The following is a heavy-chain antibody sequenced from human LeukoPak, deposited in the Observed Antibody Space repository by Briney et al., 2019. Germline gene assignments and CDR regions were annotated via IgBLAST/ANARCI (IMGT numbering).Heavy chain of an antibody. CDR1: GFTVSSNY. V-gene: IGHV3-66*01. J-gene: IGHJ6*02. CDR3: ASRDKGYYYGMDV. D-gene: IGHD5-24*01. CDR2: IYSGGST. Sequence: GSVRLSCAASGFTVSSNYMSWVRHTPGKGLEWVSLIYSGGSTYYADSVKGRFTISRGNSKNTLYLQMNSLRAEDTAVYYCASRDKGYYYGMDVWGQGTTVTVSS.